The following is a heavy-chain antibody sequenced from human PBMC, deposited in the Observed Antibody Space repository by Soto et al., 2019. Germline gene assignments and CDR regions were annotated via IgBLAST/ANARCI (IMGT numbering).Heavy chain of an antibody. D-gene: IGHD6-6*01. V-gene: IGHV1-69*06. J-gene: IGHJ4*02. Sequence: SVKVSCKASGGTFSSYAISWVRQAPGQGLEWMGGIIPIFGTANYAQKFQGRVTITADKSTSTAYMELSSLRSEDTAVYYCARARDSRSSIGLYYFDYWGQGTLVTVSS. CDR3: ARARDSRSSIGLYYFDY. CDR1: GGTFSSYA. CDR2: IIPIFGTA.